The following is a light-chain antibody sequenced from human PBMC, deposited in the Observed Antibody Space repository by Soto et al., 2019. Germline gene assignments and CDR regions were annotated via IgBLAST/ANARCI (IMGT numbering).Light chain of an antibody. CDR2: DAS. CDR1: QSISSW. J-gene: IGKJ1*01. Sequence: DIQMTQSPSTLSASVGDRVTITCRASQSISSWLAWYQQKPGKAPKLLIYDASSLESGVPSRFSGSGSGTEFTLTISSLQPDDFATYYCQQYNSQRTFGQGTMVEIK. V-gene: IGKV1-5*01. CDR3: QQYNSQRT.